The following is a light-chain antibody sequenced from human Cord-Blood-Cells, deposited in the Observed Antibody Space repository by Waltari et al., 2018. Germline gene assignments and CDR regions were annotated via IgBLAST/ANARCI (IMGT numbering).Light chain of an antibody. CDR2: AAS. Sequence: DIQMTQSPSSLSASVGDRVTITCRASQSISSYLNWYQQKPGNAPKLLIYAASSLQSGVPSRFSGSGSGTDCTLTISSLQPEDFATYYCQQSYSTPYTFGQGTKLEIK. V-gene: IGKV1-39*01. J-gene: IGKJ2*01. CDR3: QQSYSTPYT. CDR1: QSISSY.